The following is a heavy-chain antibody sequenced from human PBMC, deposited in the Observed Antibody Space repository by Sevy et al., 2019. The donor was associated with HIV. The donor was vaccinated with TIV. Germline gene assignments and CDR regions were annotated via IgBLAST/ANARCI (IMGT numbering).Heavy chain of an antibody. D-gene: IGHD3-22*01. CDR3: ANNNSGYYYDY. CDR2: IKQDGSEK. CDR1: GFTFSSYW. J-gene: IGHJ4*02. Sequence: GGSLRLSCAASGFTFSSYWMSWVRQAPGKGLEWVANIKQDGSEKYYVDSVKGRFTISRDNAKNSLYLQMNSLRAEDTAVYYCANNNSGYYYDYWGQGTLVTVSS. V-gene: IGHV3-7*03.